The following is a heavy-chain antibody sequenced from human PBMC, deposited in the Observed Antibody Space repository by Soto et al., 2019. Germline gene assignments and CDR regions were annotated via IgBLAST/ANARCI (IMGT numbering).Heavy chain of an antibody. V-gene: IGHV3-48*02. CDR3: ARATVVVVAATHPTRKKTNYGMDV. CDR1: GFTFSSYS. CDR2: ISSSSSTI. D-gene: IGHD2-15*01. J-gene: IGHJ6*02. Sequence: PGGSLRLSCAASGFTFSSYSMNWVRQAPGKGLEWVSYISSSSSTIYYADSVKGRFTISRDNAKNSLYLQMNSLRDEDTAVYYCARATVVVVAATHPTRKKTNYGMDVWGQGTTVTVSS.